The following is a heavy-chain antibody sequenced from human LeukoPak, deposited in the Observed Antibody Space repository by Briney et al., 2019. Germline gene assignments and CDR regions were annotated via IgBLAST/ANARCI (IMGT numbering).Heavy chain of an antibody. CDR3: ARASGGAQIDY. V-gene: IGHV3-33*01. J-gene: IGHJ4*02. Sequence: GRSLRLSCAASGFTFSGYGMHWVRQAPGKGLEWVAVIWYDGSNKYYADSVKGRFTTSRDNSKNTLYLQMNSLRAEDTAVYYCARASGGAQIDYWGQGTLVTVSS. CDR2: IWYDGSNK. CDR1: GFTFSGYG. D-gene: IGHD1-26*01.